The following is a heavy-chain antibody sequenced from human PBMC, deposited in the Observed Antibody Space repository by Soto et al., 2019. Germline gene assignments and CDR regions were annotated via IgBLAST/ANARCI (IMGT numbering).Heavy chain of an antibody. Sequence: EVQPVESGGGLVKPGGSLRLSCAASGFSFSTYSINWLRQAPGKGLEWVSSISSSGASIHYAESVKGRFTISRDNAKNSLYLQMNSLRVEDTAVYYCARDPPRQWLINGAFDYWGQGTLVTVSS. CDR1: GFSFSTYS. V-gene: IGHV3-21*01. J-gene: IGHJ4*02. D-gene: IGHD6-19*01. CDR3: ARDPPRQWLINGAFDY. CDR2: ISSSGASI.